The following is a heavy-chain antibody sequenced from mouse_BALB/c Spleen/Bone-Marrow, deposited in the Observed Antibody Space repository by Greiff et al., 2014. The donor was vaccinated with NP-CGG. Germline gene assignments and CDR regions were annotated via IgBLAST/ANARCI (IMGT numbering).Heavy chain of an antibody. CDR1: GYPFTDHN. CDR3: VRAPPITSVVTRDY. J-gene: IGHJ2*01. D-gene: IGHD1-1*01. Sequence: VQLQQSGPELVKPGASVKISCKASGYPFTDHNMHWVKQSHGKSLEWIGYIYPHTSDTGYNQKFRNKATLTVDISSSTAYMVLRSLTSEDSAVYYCVRAPPITSVVTRDYWGQGTTLTVSS. V-gene: IGHV1S29*02. CDR2: IYPHTSDT.